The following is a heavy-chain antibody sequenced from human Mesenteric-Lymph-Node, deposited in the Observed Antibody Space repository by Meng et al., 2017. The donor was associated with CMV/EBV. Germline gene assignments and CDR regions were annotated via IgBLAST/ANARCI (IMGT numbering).Heavy chain of an antibody. Sequence: GESLKISCAASGFTFSSYWMHWVRQAPGKGLVWVSRINSDGSSTSYADSVKGRFTISRDNAKNTLYVQMNTLRAEDAAVYYCARSLYYYGPGSYYPDHYYYAMDVWGQGTTVTVSS. D-gene: IGHD3-10*01. J-gene: IGHJ6*02. CDR2: INSDGSST. V-gene: IGHV3-74*01. CDR3: ARSLYYYGPGSYYPDHYYYAMDV. CDR1: GFTFSSYW.